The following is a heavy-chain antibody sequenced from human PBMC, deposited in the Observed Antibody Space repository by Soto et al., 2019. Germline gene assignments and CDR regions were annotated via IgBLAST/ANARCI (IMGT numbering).Heavy chain of an antibody. CDR2: ISYDGSNK. Sequence: GGSLRLSCAASGFTFSSYAMHWVRQAPGKGLEWVAVISYDGSNKYYADSVKGRFTISRDNSKNTLYLQMNSLRAEDTAVYYCARDREESGIQLFDYWGQGTLVTVSS. V-gene: IGHV3-30-3*01. D-gene: IGHD5-18*01. J-gene: IGHJ4*02. CDR3: ARDREESGIQLFDY. CDR1: GFTFSSYA.